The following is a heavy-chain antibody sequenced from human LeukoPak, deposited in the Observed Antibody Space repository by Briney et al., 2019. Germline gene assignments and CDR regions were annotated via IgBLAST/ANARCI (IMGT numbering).Heavy chain of an antibody. Sequence: GGSLRLSCAASGFTFDDYGMSWVRQAPGKGLEWVSGISWNSGSIGYADSVKGRFTISRDNAKNSLYLQMNSLRAEDTALYYCAKDISSGSIAVAGFDYWGQGTLVTVSS. D-gene: IGHD6-19*01. CDR3: AKDISSGSIAVAGFDY. J-gene: IGHJ4*02. V-gene: IGHV3-9*01. CDR2: ISWNSGSI. CDR1: GFTFDDYG.